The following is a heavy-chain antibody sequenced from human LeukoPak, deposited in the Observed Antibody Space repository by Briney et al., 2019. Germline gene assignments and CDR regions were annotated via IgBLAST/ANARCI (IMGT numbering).Heavy chain of an antibody. CDR2: IHSGGST. V-gene: IGHV3-66*01. CDR3: VGATGFGY. Sequence: GGSLRLSCAVSGFTVSSNYMSWVRQAPGKGLEWVSVIHSGGSTYYADSVTGRFTVSRDNSKNPVFLQMNSLRAGDTAVYYCVGATGFGYWGQGTLVTVSS. J-gene: IGHJ4*02. CDR1: GFTVSSNY.